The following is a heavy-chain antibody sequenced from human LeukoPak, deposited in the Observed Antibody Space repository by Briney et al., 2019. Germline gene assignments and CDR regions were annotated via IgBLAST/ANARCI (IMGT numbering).Heavy chain of an antibody. CDR3: ARDNSVGETAWWFDP. CDR1: GYSFTSYY. J-gene: IGHJ5*02. D-gene: IGHD1-26*01. CDR2: INPSGSST. Sequence: AASVKVSCKASGYSFTSYYMHWVRQAPGQGLERMGLINPSGSSTTYAQKFQGRVTMTRDMFTSTDYMELTSLTSDDTAVYYCARDNSVGETAWWFDPWGQGTLVTVSS. V-gene: IGHV1-46*01.